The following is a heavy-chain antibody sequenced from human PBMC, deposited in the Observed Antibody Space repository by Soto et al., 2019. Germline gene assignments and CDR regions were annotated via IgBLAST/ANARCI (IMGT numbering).Heavy chain of an antibody. CDR2: ISSSSSYI. J-gene: IGHJ4*02. Sequence: EVQLVESGGGLVKPGGSLRLSCAASGFTFSSYSMNWVRQAPGKGLEWVSSISSSSSYIYYADSVKGRFTISRDNAKNSRYLQMNSLRAEDTAVYYCAREPHCTNGVCYTFDYWGQGTLVTVSS. V-gene: IGHV3-21*01. CDR1: GFTFSSYS. CDR3: AREPHCTNGVCYTFDY. D-gene: IGHD2-8*01.